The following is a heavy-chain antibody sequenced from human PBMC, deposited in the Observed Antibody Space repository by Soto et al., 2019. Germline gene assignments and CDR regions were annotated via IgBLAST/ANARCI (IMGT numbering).Heavy chain of an antibody. CDR3: ARRALDAFDI. CDR1: GGTFSSYA. CDR2: IIPIFGKA. J-gene: IGHJ3*02. V-gene: IGHV1-69*13. Sequence: SVKVSCKASGGTFSSYAISWVRQAPGQGLEWMGGIIPIFGKANYAQKFQGRVTITADESTSTAYMELSSLRSEDTAVYYCARRALDAFDIWGQGTMVTVSS.